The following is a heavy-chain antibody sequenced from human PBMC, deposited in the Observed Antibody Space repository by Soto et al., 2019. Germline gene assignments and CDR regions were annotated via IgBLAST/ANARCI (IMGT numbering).Heavy chain of an antibody. V-gene: IGHV1-2*02. CDR1: GYTFTGYY. CDR2: INTFTGGT. J-gene: IGHJ4*02. D-gene: IGHD6-13*01. Sequence: QVQLEQSGAEVKKPGASVKVSCKASGYTFTGYYIHWVRQAPGQGLEWMGWINTFTGGTNSAQKFQARVTVTRATSTSTAHMELNSLTSDDTAVYYCARDFSSTWPTFDSWGQGTLVTVSS. CDR3: ARDFSSTWPTFDS.